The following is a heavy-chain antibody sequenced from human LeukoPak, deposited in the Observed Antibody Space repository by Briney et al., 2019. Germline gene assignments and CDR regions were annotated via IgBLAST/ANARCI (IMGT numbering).Heavy chain of an antibody. J-gene: IGHJ4*02. V-gene: IGHV4-59*12. Sequence: SETLSLTCTVSGGSISSYCWSWIRQPPGKGLEWIGYIYHSGSTYYNPSLKSRVTISVDRSKNQFSLKLSSVTAADTAVYYCARSTYSSSFHWGRGTLATVSS. CDR3: ARSTYSSSFH. CDR1: GGSISSYC. D-gene: IGHD6-6*01. CDR2: IYHSGST.